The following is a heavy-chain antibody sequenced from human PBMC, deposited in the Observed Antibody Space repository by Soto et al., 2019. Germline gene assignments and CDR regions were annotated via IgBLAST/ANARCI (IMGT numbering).Heavy chain of an antibody. CDR2: ITSGSSTI. D-gene: IGHD3-10*01. V-gene: IGHV3-48*01. CDR3: VRDAGSLGY. CDR1: GFTFNSYS. J-gene: IGHJ4*02. Sequence: DVQLVESGGGLVQPGGSLRLSCVVSGFTFNSYSMDWVRQAPGKGLEWVSYITSGSSTIHYADSVKGRFTISRDNAKNSVFLQMNSLRVEDTAVYYCVRDAGSLGYWGQGTLVTVSS.